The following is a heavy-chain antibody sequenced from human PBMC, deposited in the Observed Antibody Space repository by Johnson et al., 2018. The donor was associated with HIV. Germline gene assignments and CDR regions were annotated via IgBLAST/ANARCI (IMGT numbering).Heavy chain of an antibody. V-gene: IGHV3-30*04. CDR2: MSNDGKNS. CDR3: ARPRIAVLPAGAFDM. D-gene: IGHD2-2*01. Sequence: QVQLVESGGGVVQPGKSLRLSCVASAFAFSSYAMHWVRQTPGKGLEWVALMSNDGKNSFYADSVKGRFTISRDNSKNILYLQMNSLRVEDTAVYYCARPRIAVLPAGAFDMWGPGTMVTVSS. CDR1: AFAFSSYA. J-gene: IGHJ3*02.